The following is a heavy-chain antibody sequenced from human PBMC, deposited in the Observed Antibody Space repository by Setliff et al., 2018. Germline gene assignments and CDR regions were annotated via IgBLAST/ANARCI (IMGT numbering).Heavy chain of an antibody. D-gene: IGHD2-8*01. CDR1: GYTFTNYG. Sequence: ASVKVSCKTSGYTFTNYGITWVRQAPGQGLEWMGWINNYNTNTNYAQKLQGRVAMTTDTSTSTAYMELRSLRSDDSAVYYCARLVRFCTRTACQNVAGDEAWGQGTLVTVSS. CDR3: ARLVRFCTRTACQNVAGDEA. J-gene: IGHJ5*01. V-gene: IGHV1-18*01. CDR2: INNYNTNT.